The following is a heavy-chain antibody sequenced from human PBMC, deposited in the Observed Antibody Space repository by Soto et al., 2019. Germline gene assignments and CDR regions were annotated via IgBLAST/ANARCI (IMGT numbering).Heavy chain of an antibody. D-gene: IGHD3-22*01. CDR3: ARESYYYDNRGPMRGPFDI. V-gene: IGHV4-31*03. CDR1: SASLSSGGYH. CDR2: IYYNGST. J-gene: IGHJ3*02. Sequence: SETLSLTCTVSSASLSSGGYHWSWVRQPPGKGLEWIGYIYYNGSTYYNPSLKSRLTISIDTSKSQFSLKLRSVTAADTAVYSCARESYYYDNRGPMRGPFDIWGQGTMVTVSS.